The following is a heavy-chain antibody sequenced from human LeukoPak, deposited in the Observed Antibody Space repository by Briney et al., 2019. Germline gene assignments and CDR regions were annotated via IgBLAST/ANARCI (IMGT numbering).Heavy chain of an antibody. D-gene: IGHD3-9*01. CDR2: IIPILGIA. CDR1: GGTFSSYA. Sequence: SVTVSCKASGGTFSSYAISWVRQAPGQGLEWMGRIIPILGIANYAQKFQGRVTITADKSTSTAYMELSSLRSEDTAVYYCAKDGRYFDWLSLYWGQGTLVTVSS. CDR3: AKDGRYFDWLSLY. J-gene: IGHJ4*02. V-gene: IGHV1-69*10.